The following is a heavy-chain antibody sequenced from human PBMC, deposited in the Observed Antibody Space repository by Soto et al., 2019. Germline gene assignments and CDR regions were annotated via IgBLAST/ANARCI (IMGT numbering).Heavy chain of an antibody. V-gene: IGHV3-74*01. CDR2: ISPDGRTT. Sequence: GSLRLSCAASGFSYTAYWMHSVRQAPGKGLVWVSRISPDGRTTTYADSVKGRFTISRDNANSTLYLQMNSLTVEDGAVYYCADSWLPTSYWGPGTLVTVSS. CDR3: ADSWLPTSY. J-gene: IGHJ4*02. CDR1: GFSYTAYW. D-gene: IGHD3-10*01.